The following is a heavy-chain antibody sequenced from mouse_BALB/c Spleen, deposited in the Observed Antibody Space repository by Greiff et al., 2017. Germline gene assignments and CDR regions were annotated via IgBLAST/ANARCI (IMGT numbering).Heavy chain of an antibody. CDR3: TEGVYYRY. D-gene: IGHD2-14*01. Sequence: DVKLEESGGGLVQPGGSMKLSCVASGFTFSSYWMSWVRQSPEKGLEWVAEIRLKSDNYATHYAVSVKGKFTISRDDSKSRLYLQMNSLRAEDTGIYYCTEGVYYRYWGQGTLVTVSA. J-gene: IGHJ3*01. CDR2: IRLKSDNYAT. CDR1: GFTFSSYW. V-gene: IGHV6-6*02.